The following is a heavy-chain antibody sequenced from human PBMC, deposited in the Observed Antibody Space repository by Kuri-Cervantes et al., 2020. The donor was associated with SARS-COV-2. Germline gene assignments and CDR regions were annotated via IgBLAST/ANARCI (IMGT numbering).Heavy chain of an antibody. J-gene: IGHJ4*02. CDR1: GGSFRGYY. CDR3: ARHSDRHYYDSSGYSFDY. CDR2: INHSGST. V-gene: IGHV4-34*01. Sequence: SETLSLTCAVYGGSFRGYYWSWIRQPPGKGLEWIGEINHSGSTNYNPSLKSRVTISVDTSKNQFSLKLSSVTAADTAVYYCARHSDRHYYDSSGYSFDYWGQGTLVTVSS. D-gene: IGHD3-22*01.